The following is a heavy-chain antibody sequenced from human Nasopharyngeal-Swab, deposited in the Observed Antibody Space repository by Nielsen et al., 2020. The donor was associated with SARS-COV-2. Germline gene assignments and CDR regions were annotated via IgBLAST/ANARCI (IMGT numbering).Heavy chain of an antibody. CDR2: IYWDDDK. V-gene: IGHV2-5*02. D-gene: IGHD6-19*01. CDR1: GFSLRTSAVG. CDR3: AHRGIAVASGWFDP. Sequence: SGPTLVNPTQTLTLTCTFSGFSLRTSAVGVGWIRQPPGKALEWLALIYWDDDKRYSPSLKNWLTITKDTSKNQVVLTMTNMDPVDTATYYCAHRGIAVASGWFDPWGQGTLVTVSS. J-gene: IGHJ5*02.